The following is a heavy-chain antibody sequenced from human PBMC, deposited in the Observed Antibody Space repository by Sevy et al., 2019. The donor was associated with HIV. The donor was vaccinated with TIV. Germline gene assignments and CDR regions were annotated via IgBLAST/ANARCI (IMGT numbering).Heavy chain of an antibody. Sequence: ASVKVSCKASGYTFTSYGISWVRQAPGQGLEWMGWISAYNGNTNYAQTLQGRVTMTTDTSTSTAYMELRSLRSDDTAVYYCARRSQAARPNYYYGMDVWGQGTTVTVSS. J-gene: IGHJ6*02. V-gene: IGHV1-18*01. CDR3: ARRSQAARPNYYYGMDV. CDR2: ISAYNGNT. CDR1: GYTFTSYG. D-gene: IGHD6-6*01.